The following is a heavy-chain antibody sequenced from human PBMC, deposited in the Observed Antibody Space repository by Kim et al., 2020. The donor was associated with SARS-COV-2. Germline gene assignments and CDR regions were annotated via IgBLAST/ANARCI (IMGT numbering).Heavy chain of an antibody. D-gene: IGHD6-6*01. J-gene: IGHJ4*02. Sequence: KGRFTISRDNAKNSLYLQMNSLRAEDTALYYCAKDSVGYSSTSNYYFDYWGQGTLVTVSS. V-gene: IGHV3-9*01. CDR3: AKDSVGYSSTSNYYFDY.